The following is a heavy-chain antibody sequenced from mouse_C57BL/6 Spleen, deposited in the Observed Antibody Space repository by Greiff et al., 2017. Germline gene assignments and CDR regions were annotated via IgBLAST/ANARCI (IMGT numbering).Heavy chain of an antibody. V-gene: IGHV1-15*01. CDR1: GYTFTDYE. J-gene: IGHJ2*01. CDR3: TNWYFDY. Sequence: QVQLKQSGAELVRPGASVTLSCKASGYTFTDYEMHWVKQTPVHGLEWIGAIDPETGGTAYNQKFQGKAILTADKASSTAYMELRSLTSEDSAVYYCTNWYFDYWGQGTTLTVSS. CDR2: IDPETGGT.